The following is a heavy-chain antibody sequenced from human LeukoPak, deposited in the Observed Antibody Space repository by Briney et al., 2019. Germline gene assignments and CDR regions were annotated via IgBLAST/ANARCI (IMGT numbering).Heavy chain of an antibody. J-gene: IGHJ6*02. CDR2: INHSGST. CDR3: AREVSVGTAIGYYYYDGMDV. V-gene: IGHV4-34*01. CDR1: GGSFSGYY. Sequence: SETLSLTCAVYGGSFSGYYWSWIRQPPGKGLEWIGEINHSGSTNYNPSLKSRVTISVDTSKNQFSLKLSSVTAADTAVYYCAREVSVGTAIGYYYYDGMDVWGQGTTVTVSS. D-gene: IGHD1-1*01.